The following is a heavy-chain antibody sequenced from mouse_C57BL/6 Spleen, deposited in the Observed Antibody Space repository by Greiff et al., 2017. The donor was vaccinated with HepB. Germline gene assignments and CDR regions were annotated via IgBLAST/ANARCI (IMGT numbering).Heavy chain of an antibody. CDR3: ARRVDYGQWGYFDY. CDR2: IYPGDGDT. V-gene: IGHV1-82*01. CDR1: GYAFSSSW. J-gene: IGHJ2*01. D-gene: IGHD1-1*01. Sequence: QVQLRQSGPELVKPGASVKISCKASGYAFSSSWMNWVKQRPGKGLEWIGRIYPGDGDTNYNGKFKGKATLTADKSSSTAYMQLSSLTSEDSAVYFCARRVDYGQWGYFDYWGQGTTLTVSS.